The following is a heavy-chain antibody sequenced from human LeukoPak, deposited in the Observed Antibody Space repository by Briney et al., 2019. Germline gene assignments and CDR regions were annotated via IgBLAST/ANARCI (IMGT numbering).Heavy chain of an antibody. CDR2: IIPIFGTA. CDR3: ARLVGDPPHYYYYGMDV. V-gene: IGHV1-69*13. CDR1: GGTFSSYA. D-gene: IGHD4-17*01. Sequence: WASVKVSCKASGGTFSSYAISWVRQAPGQGLEWMRGIIPIFGTANYAQKFQGRVTITADESTSTAYMERSSLRSEDTAVYYCARLVGDPPHYYYYGMDVWGQGTTVTVSS. J-gene: IGHJ6*02.